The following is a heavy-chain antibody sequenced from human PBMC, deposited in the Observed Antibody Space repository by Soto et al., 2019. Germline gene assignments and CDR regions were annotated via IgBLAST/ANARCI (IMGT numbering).Heavy chain of an antibody. V-gene: IGHV1-69*01. CDR1: GGTFSRSA. Sequence: QVQLVQSGAEVKKPGSSVKVSCKASGGTFSRSAINWVRQAPGQGLEWMGEITPGFVTPTSAHKFQGRVTISADASTRSVYMEVSSRSSGDTAVYFCAKDGHTPPPENFHFDIWGQGTMVTVSS. CDR2: ITPGFVTP. CDR3: AKDGHTPPPENFHFDI. D-gene: IGHD1-7*01. J-gene: IGHJ3*02.